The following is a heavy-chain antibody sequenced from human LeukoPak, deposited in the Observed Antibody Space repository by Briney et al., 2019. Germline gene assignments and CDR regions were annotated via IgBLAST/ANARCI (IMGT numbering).Heavy chain of an antibody. Sequence: PSETLPLTCAVYGGSFSGYYWSWIRQPPGKGLEWIGEINHSGSTNYNPSLKSLVTISVDTSKNQFSLKLSSVTAADTAVYYCAREAPLRYFDWLSGYFDYWGQGTLVTVSS. CDR3: AREAPLRYFDWLSGYFDY. D-gene: IGHD3-9*01. CDR2: INHSGST. CDR1: GGSFSGYY. V-gene: IGHV4-34*01. J-gene: IGHJ4*02.